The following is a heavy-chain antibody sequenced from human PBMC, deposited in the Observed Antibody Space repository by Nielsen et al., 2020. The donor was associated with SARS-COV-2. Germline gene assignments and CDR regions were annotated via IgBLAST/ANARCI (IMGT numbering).Heavy chain of an antibody. CDR3: ARVARNRLFHNNWFDP. D-gene: IGHD2-15*01. CDR1: GGSISSSSYY. J-gene: IGHJ5*02. Sequence: GSLRLSCTVSGGSISSSSYYWGWIRQPPGKGLEWIGSIYYSGSNYYNPSLKSRVTISVDTSKNQFSLKLSSVTAADTAVYYCARVARNRLFHNNWFDPWAREPWSPSPQ. CDR2: IYYSGSN. V-gene: IGHV4-39*01.